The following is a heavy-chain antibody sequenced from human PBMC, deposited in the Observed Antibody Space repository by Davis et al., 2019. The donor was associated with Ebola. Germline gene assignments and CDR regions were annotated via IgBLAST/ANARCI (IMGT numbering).Heavy chain of an antibody. V-gene: IGHV3-7*03. D-gene: IGHD2-21*01. J-gene: IGHJ4*02. CDR2: IKQDGSEK. Sequence: PGGSLRPSCAASGFTFSSYWVSWVRQAPGKGLEWVANIKQDGSEKYYVDSVKGRFTISKDNAKNSLYLQMNSLRAEDTAVYYCARASSAIGFDYWGQGTLVTVSS. CDR1: GFTFSSYW. CDR3: ARASSAIGFDY.